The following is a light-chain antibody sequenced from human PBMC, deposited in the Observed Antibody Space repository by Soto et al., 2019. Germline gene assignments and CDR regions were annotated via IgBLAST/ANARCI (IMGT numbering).Light chain of an antibody. J-gene: IGLJ2*01. CDR2: EGT. CDR3: CSYVGSTPVDVV. V-gene: IGLV2-23*01. CDR1: SSDVGSSNF. Sequence: QSALTQPASVSGSPGQSITISCTGTSSDVGSSNFVSWYQQEPGTAPKLIIYEGTKRPSGVSDRFSGSKSGNTASLTISGLQAEDEADYHCCSYVGSTPVDVVFGGGTKVTVL.